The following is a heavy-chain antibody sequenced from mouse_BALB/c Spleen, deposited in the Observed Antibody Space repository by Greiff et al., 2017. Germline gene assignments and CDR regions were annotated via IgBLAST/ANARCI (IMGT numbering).Heavy chain of an antibody. CDR1: GFTFTDYY. Sequence: EVKLMESGGGLVQPGGSLRLSCAPSGFTFTDYYMSWVRQPPGKALVWLGFIRNKANGYTTEYSASVKGRFTISRDNSQSILYLQMNTLRAEDSATYYCARDYYGSSWAYWGQGTLVTVSA. J-gene: IGHJ3*01. V-gene: IGHV7-3*02. CDR2: IRNKANGYTT. D-gene: IGHD1-1*01. CDR3: ARDYYGSSWAY.